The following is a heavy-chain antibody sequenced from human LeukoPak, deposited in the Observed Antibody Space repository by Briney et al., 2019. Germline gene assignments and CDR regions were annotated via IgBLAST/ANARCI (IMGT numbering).Heavy chain of an antibody. CDR3: ARGHPEMATIPLDY. D-gene: IGHD5-24*01. CDR2: ISAYNGNT. Sequence: ASVKVSCKASGYTFTGYYMHWVRQAPGQGLEWMGWISAYNGNTNYAQKLQGRVTMTTDTSTSTAYMELRSLRSDDTAVYYCARGHPEMATIPLDYWGQGTLVTVSS. CDR1: GYTFTGYY. J-gene: IGHJ4*02. V-gene: IGHV1-18*04.